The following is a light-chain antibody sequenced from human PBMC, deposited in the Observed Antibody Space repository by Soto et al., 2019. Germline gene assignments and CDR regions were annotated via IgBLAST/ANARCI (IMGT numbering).Light chain of an antibody. J-gene: IGKJ1*01. CDR2: DAP. CDR1: QSVSSY. CDR3: QQRRYWPVT. Sequence: EIVLTQSPAILSMSPGERATLSCRASQSVSSYFAWYQQKPGQAPRLLIYDAPNSASGVPARFSGSGSGTDFTLTISSLEAEDLSVYYCQQRRYWPVTFGQGTKVDIK. V-gene: IGKV3-11*01.